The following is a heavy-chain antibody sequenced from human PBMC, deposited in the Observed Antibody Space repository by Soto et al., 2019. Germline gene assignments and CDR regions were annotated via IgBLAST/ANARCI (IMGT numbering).Heavy chain of an antibody. J-gene: IGHJ4*02. Sequence: PSETLSLTCAVYGGSFSGYYWSWIRQPPGKGLEWIGEIFHGGSTNYSPSLKSRVTISVDTSKNQFSLKLSSVTAADTAVYYCALSEQLASSFDYWGQGTLVTVSS. D-gene: IGHD6-6*01. V-gene: IGHV4-34*12. CDR2: IFHGGST. CDR3: ALSEQLASSFDY. CDR1: GGSFSGYY.